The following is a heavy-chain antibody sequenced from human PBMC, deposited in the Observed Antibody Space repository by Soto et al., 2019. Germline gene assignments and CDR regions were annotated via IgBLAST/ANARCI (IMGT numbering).Heavy chain of an antibody. J-gene: IGHJ4*02. CDR1: GFSLSTSGVG. V-gene: IGHV2-5*02. CDR3: APMLGFGGYFDY. CDR2: IYWDDDK. Sequence: QVTLKESGPTLVKPTQALTLTCTFSGFSLSTSGVGVGWIRQPPGKALEWLALIYWDDDKRYRPSLKSRLTITKNTSKNQAVITMTNMDPVDTATYYCAPMLGFGGYFDYWGQGTLVTVSS. D-gene: IGHD3-10*01.